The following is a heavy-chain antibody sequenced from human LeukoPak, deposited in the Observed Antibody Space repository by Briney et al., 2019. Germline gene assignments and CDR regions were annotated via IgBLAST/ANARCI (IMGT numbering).Heavy chain of an antibody. CDR3: ARETYYFDY. J-gene: IGHJ4*02. Sequence: GGSLRLFCTASGFTFSSYEMNWVRQAPGKGLEWVSYISSSGSTIYYADSVKGRFTISRDNAKNSLYLQMNSLRAEDTAVYYCARETYYFDYWGQGTLVTVSS. CDR1: GFTFSSYE. CDR2: ISSSGSTI. V-gene: IGHV3-48*03.